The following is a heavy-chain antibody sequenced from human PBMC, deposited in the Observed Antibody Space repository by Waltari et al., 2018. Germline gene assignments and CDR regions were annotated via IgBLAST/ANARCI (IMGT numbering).Heavy chain of an antibody. CDR1: GDSITSYY. CDR2: IYHSGST. CDR3: ARGNAFDS. Sequence: QVQLQESGPGLVKPSETLSLTCTVSGDSITSYYWNWIRQPPGKGLEWIAYIYHSGSTTYNPSLKSRVTLSIDMSKNQFSLNLTSVTAADTAVYYCARGNAFDSWGQGTLVTVSS. V-gene: IGHV4-59*01. J-gene: IGHJ3*01.